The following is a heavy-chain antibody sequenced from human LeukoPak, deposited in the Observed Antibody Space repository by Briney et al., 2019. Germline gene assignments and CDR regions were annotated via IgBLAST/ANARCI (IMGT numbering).Heavy chain of an antibody. CDR3: AGAVAGYYFDY. CDR1: GYSISSGYY. J-gene: IGHJ4*02. Sequence: SETLSLTCAVAGYSISSGYYWGWIRQPPGKGLEWIGSIYHSGSTYYNPSLKSRVTISVDTSKNQFSLKLSSVTAADTAVYYCAGAVAGYYFDYRGQGTLVTVSS. CDR2: IYHSGST. D-gene: IGHD6-19*01. V-gene: IGHV4-38-2*01.